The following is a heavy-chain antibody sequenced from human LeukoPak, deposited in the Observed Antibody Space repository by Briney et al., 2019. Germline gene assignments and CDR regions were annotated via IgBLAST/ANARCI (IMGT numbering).Heavy chain of an antibody. CDR3: ARDSGLGPTWHPFDH. CDR1: VYNFTDYY. CDR2: INPKSGGT. V-gene: IGHV1-2*02. Sequence: GASVKVSCKASVYNFTDYYIHWVRQAPGQGLEWMGWINPKSGGTNYAQKFRGRVTMTRDTSISTAYMELSGLRSDDTAVYYRARDSGLGPTWHPFDHWGQGTPVTVSS. J-gene: IGHJ4*02. D-gene: IGHD1-26*01.